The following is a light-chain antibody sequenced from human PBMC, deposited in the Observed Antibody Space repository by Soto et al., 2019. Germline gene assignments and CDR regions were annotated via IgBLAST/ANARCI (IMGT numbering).Light chain of an antibody. CDR2: GVS. V-gene: IGKV1-39*01. CDR3: QQSYNSPLT. CDR1: QNISRF. J-gene: IGKJ1*01. Sequence: DIQMTQSPSSLSASVGDRVTITCRSSQNISRFLNWYQQKQGRTPNLLIYGVSTLQVGVPSRFSGSGFGTDFSLTISSLQPADFGTYFCQQSYNSPLTFGQGTKGDIK.